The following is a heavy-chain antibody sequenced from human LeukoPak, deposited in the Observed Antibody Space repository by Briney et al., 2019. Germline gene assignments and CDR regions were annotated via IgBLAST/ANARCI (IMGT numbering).Heavy chain of an antibody. V-gene: IGHV3-13*04. Sequence: PGGSLRLSCAASGFTFSSYDMHWVRQATGKGLEWDSAITTRGDTYYSGSVKGRFTISRENAKNSLYLQMNSLRAGDTAVYYCARGLYSSGWYVPELDYWGQGTLVAVSS. J-gene: IGHJ4*02. D-gene: IGHD6-19*01. CDR3: ARGLYSSGWYVPELDY. CDR1: GFTFSSYD. CDR2: ITTRGDT.